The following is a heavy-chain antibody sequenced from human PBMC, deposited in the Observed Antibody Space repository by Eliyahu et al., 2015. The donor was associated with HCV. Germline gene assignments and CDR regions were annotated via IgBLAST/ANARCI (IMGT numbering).Heavy chain of an antibody. V-gene: IGHV4-34*01. CDR2: INHSGST. Sequence: QVQLQQWGAGLLKPSETLSLTCAVYGGSFSGYYWSWIRQPPGKGLEWIGEINHSGSTNYNPSLKSRVTISVDTSKNQFSLKLSSVTAADTAVYYCARGEEMATTTPSSGMNYWGQGTLVTVSS. CDR3: ARGEEMATTTPSSGMNY. J-gene: IGHJ4*02. CDR1: GGSFSGYY. D-gene: IGHD5-24*01.